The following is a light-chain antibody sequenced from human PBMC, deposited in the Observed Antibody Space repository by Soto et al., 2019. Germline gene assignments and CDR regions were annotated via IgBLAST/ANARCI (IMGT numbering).Light chain of an antibody. V-gene: IGLV2-14*03. Sequence: QSALTQPASVSGAPGQSITISCTGTSSDVGGYNYVSWYQHHPGKAPVLMIYGVSNRPSGVSSRSSGSKSGNTASLTISGLHAEDEDDYYCSSYKGSSTLLFGGGTKLTVL. CDR1: SSDVGGYNY. J-gene: IGLJ2*01. CDR3: SSYKGSSTLL. CDR2: GVS.